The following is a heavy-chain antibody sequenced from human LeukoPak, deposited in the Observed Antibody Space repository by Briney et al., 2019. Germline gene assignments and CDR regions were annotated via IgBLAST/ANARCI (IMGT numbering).Heavy chain of an antibody. CDR3: AKAEDHDSSGCYY. D-gene: IGHD3-22*01. CDR1: GFTFSDYG. Sequence: GGSLRLSCAASGFTFSDYGMHWVRQAPGKGLEWVTFIWNDGSNKYYADSVKGRFTISRDNSKNTLYLEMDSLRAEDTAVYYCAKAEDHDSSGCYYWGQGTLVTVSS. V-gene: IGHV3-30*02. J-gene: IGHJ4*02. CDR2: IWNDGSNK.